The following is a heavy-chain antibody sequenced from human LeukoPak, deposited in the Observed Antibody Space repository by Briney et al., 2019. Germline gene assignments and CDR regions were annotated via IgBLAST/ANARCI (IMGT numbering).Heavy chain of an antibody. Sequence: SETLSLTCTVSGGSISSYYWSWIRQPPGKGLEWIGYIYYSGSTNYNPSLKSRVTISVDTSKNQFSLKLSSVTAADTAVYCCALIAVAGTGTFNYFDYWGQGTLVTVSS. D-gene: IGHD6-19*01. CDR3: ALIAVAGTGTFNYFDY. V-gene: IGHV4-59*12. J-gene: IGHJ4*02. CDR2: IYYSGST. CDR1: GGSISSYY.